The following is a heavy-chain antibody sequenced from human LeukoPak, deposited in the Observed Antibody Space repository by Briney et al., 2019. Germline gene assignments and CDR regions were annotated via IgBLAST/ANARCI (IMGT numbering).Heavy chain of an antibody. CDR3: ARGTRYNWNSDY. CDR2: MNPNSGNT. D-gene: IGHD1-7*01. V-gene: IGHV1-8*03. CDR1: GYTFTSYD. Sequence: ASVKVSCKASGYTFTSYDINWVRQATGQGLEWMGWMNPNSGNTGYAQKFQGRVTITRNTSISTAYMELSSLRSEDTAVYYCARGTRYNWNSDYWGQGTLVTVSS. J-gene: IGHJ4*02.